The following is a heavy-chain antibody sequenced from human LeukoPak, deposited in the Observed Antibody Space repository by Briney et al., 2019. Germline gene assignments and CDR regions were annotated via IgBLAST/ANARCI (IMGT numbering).Heavy chain of an antibody. J-gene: IGHJ5*02. CDR2: IYYSGST. Sequence: SETLSLTCTVSGGSISITNYYWGWIRQPPWKGLDWIGFIYYSGSTYYNPSLQSRVTISVDTSKNQFSLTLSSVTAADTAVYYCARKTSSSSEFDPWGHGTLVTVSS. V-gene: IGHV4-39*01. CDR1: GGSISITNYY. CDR3: ARKTSSSSEFDP. D-gene: IGHD6-6*01.